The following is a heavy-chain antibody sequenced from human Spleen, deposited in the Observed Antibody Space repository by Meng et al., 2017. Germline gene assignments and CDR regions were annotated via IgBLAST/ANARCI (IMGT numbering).Heavy chain of an antibody. D-gene: IGHD5-18*01. Sequence: QRQQSVPGLITTSPAFSPTLAISGDTVSCNSCDGNWIGQSPARSLEWLGRTYYRSNWYNDYAVSVKGQITINPDTSKNQFSLQLNSVTPEDTAVYYCAREYNYNYWGQGTLVTVSS. CDR2: TYYRSNWYN. CDR1: GDTVSCNSCD. CDR3: AREYNYNY. J-gene: IGHJ4*02. V-gene: IGHV6-1*01.